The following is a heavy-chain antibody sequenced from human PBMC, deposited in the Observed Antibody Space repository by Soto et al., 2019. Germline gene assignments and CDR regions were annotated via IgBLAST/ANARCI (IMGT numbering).Heavy chain of an antibody. Sequence: ASVKVSCKASGYTFTSYGISWVLQAPGQGLEWMGWISAYNGNTNYAQKLQGRVTMTTDTSTSTAYMELRSLRSDDTAVYYCARDCSSTSCYDTDYYYYGMDVWGQGTTVTVSS. V-gene: IGHV1-18*01. J-gene: IGHJ6*02. CDR3: ARDCSSTSCYDTDYYYYGMDV. CDR2: ISAYNGNT. D-gene: IGHD2-2*01. CDR1: GYTFTSYG.